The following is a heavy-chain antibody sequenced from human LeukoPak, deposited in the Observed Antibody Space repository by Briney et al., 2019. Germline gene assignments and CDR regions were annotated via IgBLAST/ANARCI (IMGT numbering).Heavy chain of an antibody. CDR2: ISDDGLNT. CDR3: ARIVATENDAFDI. J-gene: IGHJ3*02. D-gene: IGHD5-12*01. V-gene: IGHV3-30*03. Sequence: GGSLRLSCAASGFTFSSYAMSWVRQAPGKGLEWVAAISDDGLNTFYIDSVKGRFTISRDDSKNAVSLQMTSLRSEDTAMYYCARIVATENDAFDIWGQGTMVTVSS. CDR1: GFTFSSYA.